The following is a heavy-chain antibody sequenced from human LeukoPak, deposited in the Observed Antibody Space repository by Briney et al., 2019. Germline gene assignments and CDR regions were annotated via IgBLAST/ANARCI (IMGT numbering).Heavy chain of an antibody. CDR2: LYYSGST. Sequence: GSLRLSCAPSGFSFSTYWMSWVRQPPGKGLEWIGYLYYSGSTNYNPSLQSRVTISVDTSKNQLSLKLSSVTAADTAVYYCARVLSSSGWDFDYWGQGTLVTVSS. V-gene: IGHV4-59*01. CDR1: GFSFSTYW. D-gene: IGHD6-19*01. J-gene: IGHJ4*02. CDR3: ARVLSSSGWDFDY.